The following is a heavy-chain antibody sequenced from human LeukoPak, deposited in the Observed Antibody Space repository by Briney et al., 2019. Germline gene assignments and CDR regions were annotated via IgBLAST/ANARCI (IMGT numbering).Heavy chain of an antibody. CDR1: GFTFDDYA. CDR3: AKSIMGTTGLLDN. V-gene: IGHV3-9*01. Sequence: GGSLRLSCAASGFTFDDYAMHWVRQAPGKGLEWVSGISWNSGSIGYADSVKGRFTISRDNAKNSLYLQMNSLRAEDTALYYCAKSIMGTTGLLDNWGQGTLVTVSS. J-gene: IGHJ4*02. D-gene: IGHD1-1*01. CDR2: ISWNSGSI.